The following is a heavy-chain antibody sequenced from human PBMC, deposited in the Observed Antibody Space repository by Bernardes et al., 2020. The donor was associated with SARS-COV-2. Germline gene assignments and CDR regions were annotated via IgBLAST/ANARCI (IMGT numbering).Heavy chain of an antibody. CDR3: AKPGTDY. Sequence: GGSLRLSCAASGFTFRNYAMTWVRQAPGRGLEWISTISANGAGTHYADSVMGRFTISRDNSKNTLFLQMKRLRAEDTAVYYCAKPGTDYWGQGTLVTVSA. V-gene: IGHV3-23*01. J-gene: IGHJ4*02. D-gene: IGHD1-1*01. CDR2: ISANGAGT. CDR1: GFTFRNYA.